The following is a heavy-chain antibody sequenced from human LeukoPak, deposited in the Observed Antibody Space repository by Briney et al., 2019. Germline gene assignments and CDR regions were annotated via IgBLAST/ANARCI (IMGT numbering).Heavy chain of an antibody. CDR3: ARAPMGAAALY. CDR1: GYTFTNFD. Sequence: GASVKVSCKASGYTFTNFDINWVRQAPGQGLEWMGWMNPVSDNAGSAQKFQGRITLTRDTSINTAYMELSSLRSDDTAFYYCARAPMGAAALYWGQGTLVTVSS. CDR2: MNPVSDNA. J-gene: IGHJ4*02. V-gene: IGHV1-8*01. D-gene: IGHD6-13*01.